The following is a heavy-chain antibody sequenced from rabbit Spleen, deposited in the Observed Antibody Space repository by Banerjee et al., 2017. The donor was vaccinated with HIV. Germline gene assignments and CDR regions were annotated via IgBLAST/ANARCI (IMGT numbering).Heavy chain of an antibody. J-gene: IGHJ4*01. CDR2: IRGGGGST. D-gene: IGHD2-1*01. CDR1: GLDFSSSYF. Sequence: QEQLEESGGDLVKPEGSLTLTCTASGLDFSSSYFMCWVRQAPGKGLEWIACIRGGGGSTFYTSWAKGRFTISKTSSTTVTLQMTSLTAADTATYFCARHGDYVNWGGDWWGPGTLVT. CDR3: ARHGDYVNWGGDW. V-gene: IGHV1S45*01.